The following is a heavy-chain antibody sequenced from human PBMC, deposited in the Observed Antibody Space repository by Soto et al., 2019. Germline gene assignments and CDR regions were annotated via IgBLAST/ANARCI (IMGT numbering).Heavy chain of an antibody. J-gene: IGHJ6*02. Sequence: SXKVSCKASGYTXTSYAMHWVRQAPGQRLEWMGWINAGNGNTKYSQKFQGRVTITRDTSASTAYMELSSLRSEDTAVYYCARPPGAGHVRGDVWGQGTTVTVSS. CDR2: INAGNGNT. V-gene: IGHV1-3*01. D-gene: IGHD3-10*01. CDR3: ARPPGAGHVRGDV. CDR1: GYTXTSYA.